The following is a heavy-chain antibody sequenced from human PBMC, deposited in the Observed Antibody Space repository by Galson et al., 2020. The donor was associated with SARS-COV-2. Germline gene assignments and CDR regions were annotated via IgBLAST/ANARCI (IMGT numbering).Heavy chain of an antibody. J-gene: IGHJ4*02. CDR2: SSRSGAT. CDR1: GGSISSGGYS. D-gene: IGHD4-17*01. V-gene: IGHV4-30-2*01. CDR3: ARYGDRTTVTTGFDS. Sequence: SETLSLTCAVSGGSISSGGYSWSWLRQPPGKGLEWLGYSSRSGATYSNPSLKGRVTISVNRSKNQFSLKVTSVTAADTAVYYCARYGDRTTVTTGFDSWGQGILVTVSS.